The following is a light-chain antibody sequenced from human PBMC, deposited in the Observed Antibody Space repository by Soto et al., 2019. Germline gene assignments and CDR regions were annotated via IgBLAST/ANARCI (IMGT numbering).Light chain of an antibody. J-gene: IGKJ5*01. CDR2: DAS. CDR1: QDIINY. CDR3: QQFDNRPPIT. V-gene: IGKV1-33*01. Sequence: DIQMTQSPSSLSASVGDRVTITCQASQDIINYLNWYQQKPGQAPKVLIYDASKLAPGVPSRFSGSGSGTDFTFTISSVQPEDIATYYCQQFDNRPPITFGPGPRLEI.